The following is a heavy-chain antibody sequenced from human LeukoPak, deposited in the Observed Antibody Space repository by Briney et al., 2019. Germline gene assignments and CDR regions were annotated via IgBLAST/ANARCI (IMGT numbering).Heavy chain of an antibody. CDR2: IYYSGTA. V-gene: IGHV4-39*01. Sequence: SETLSLTCTVSGGSISSSRYYWGWIRQPPGKGLEWIASIYYSGTAYYNPALKSRLTISVDTAKNQFSLRLSSVTAADTAVYYCARVGGYCSSTSCYKGVYYYYYYMDVWGKGTTVTVSS. D-gene: IGHD2-2*02. CDR3: ARVGGYCSSTSCYKGVYYYYYYMDV. CDR1: GGSISSSRYY. J-gene: IGHJ6*03.